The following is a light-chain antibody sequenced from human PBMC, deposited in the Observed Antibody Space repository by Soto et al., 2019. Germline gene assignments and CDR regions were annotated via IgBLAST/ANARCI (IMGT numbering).Light chain of an antibody. CDR3: QHTYNTPFT. Sequence: DIQMTQAPSSLSASVGDRVTITCRASQSISRYVNWYQQKPLKAPRLLIFAASSLQGGVPSRFSGSGSGTDFTLTISSLQPEDFATYYCQHTYNTPFTFGPGTKVDIK. CDR1: QSISRY. J-gene: IGKJ3*01. V-gene: IGKV1-39*01. CDR2: AAS.